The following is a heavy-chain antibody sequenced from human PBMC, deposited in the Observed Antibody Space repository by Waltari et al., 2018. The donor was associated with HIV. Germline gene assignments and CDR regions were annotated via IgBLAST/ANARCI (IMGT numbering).Heavy chain of an antibody. CDR2: VNPYSGNT. CDR1: GYTFTSCD. D-gene: IGHD2-15*01. CDR3: ARGAPGHYCSGGSCPYFDY. V-gene: IGHV1-8*02. Sequence: QVQLVQSGAEVRKPGASVTVSCKASGYTFTSCDVNWGAQAPEQGLEWMGWVNPYSGNTGYAKNFQGRVTMTRNTSISTAYMELSGLRSEDTAVYYCARGAPGHYCSGGSCPYFDYWGQGSLVTVSS. J-gene: IGHJ4*02.